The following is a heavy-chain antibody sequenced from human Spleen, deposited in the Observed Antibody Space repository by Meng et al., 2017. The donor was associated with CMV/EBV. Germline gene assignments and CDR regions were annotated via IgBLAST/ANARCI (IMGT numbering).Heavy chain of an antibody. J-gene: IGHJ6*02. D-gene: IGHD1-7*01. CDR1: GFTFSNYE. V-gene: IGHV3-48*03. Sequence: GESLKISCAASGFTFSNYEMTWVRQAPGKGLEWLSYINNSGGTIYYADSVKGRFTISRDNAKNSLYLQMNSLRAEDTALYYCARGSLSITGTTDYVFYGFDVWGQGTTVTVSS. CDR3: ARGSLSITGTTDYVFYGFDV. CDR2: INNSGGTI.